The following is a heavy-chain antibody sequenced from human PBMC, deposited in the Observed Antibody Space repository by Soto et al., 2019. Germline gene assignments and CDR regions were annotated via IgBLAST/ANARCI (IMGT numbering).Heavy chain of an antibody. CDR2: IYHSGST. V-gene: IGHV4-30-2*01. Sequence: QLQLQESGSGLVKPSQTLSLTCAVSGGSISSGGYSWSWIRQPPGKGLEWIGYIYHSGSTYYNPSLKSRVTISVDRSKNQFSLKLSSVTAADTAVYYCARGNDSSGYYAAYFDYWGQGTLVTVSS. CDR1: GGSISSGGYS. CDR3: ARGNDSSGYYAAYFDY. D-gene: IGHD3-22*01. J-gene: IGHJ4*02.